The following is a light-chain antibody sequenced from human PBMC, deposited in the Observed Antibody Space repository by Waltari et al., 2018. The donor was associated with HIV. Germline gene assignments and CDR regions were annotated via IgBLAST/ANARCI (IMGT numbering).Light chain of an antibody. CDR2: KDS. J-gene: IGLJ2*01. CDR1: AVSKHY. Sequence: SYELTQAPPVSVSPGQTAKITCPGAAVSKHYVYWYQQKPGQAPLTMIFKDSERPSEIPARFSASSSGSTSILTISGVQAEDEADYYCQSGHNSDSIFGGGTKLTVL. V-gene: IGLV3-25*03. CDR3: QSGHNSDSI.